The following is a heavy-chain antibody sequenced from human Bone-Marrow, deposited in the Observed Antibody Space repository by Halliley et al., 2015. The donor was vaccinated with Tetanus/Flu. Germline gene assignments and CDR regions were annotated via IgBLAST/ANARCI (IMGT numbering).Heavy chain of an antibody. CDR1: NGSISDYY. CDR3: ARSGAYYTGDFDL. CDR2: ISYTGNT. D-gene: IGHD3-22*01. V-gene: IGHV4-59*08. J-gene: IGHJ4*02. Sequence: TLSLTCIVSNGSISDYYWSWIRKSPGKGLEWIGYISYTGNTTYKTSLKSRVTISRDTSKKQFSLKLNSVTAADTAVYYCARSGAYYTGDFDLWGQGTLVTVSS.